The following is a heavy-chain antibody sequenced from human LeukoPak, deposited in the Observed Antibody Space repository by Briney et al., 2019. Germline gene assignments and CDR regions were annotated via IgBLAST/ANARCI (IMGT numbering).Heavy chain of an antibody. D-gene: IGHD3-10*01. CDR1: GGSISSSSYY. J-gene: IGHJ4*02. Sequence: PSETLSLTCTVSGGSISSSSYYWGWIRLPPGKGLEWIGSIYYSGSTYYNPSLKSRVTISVDTSKNQFSLKLSSVTAADTAVYYCARQGVRGAPFDYWGQGTLVTVSS. CDR3: ARQGVRGAPFDY. CDR2: IYYSGST. V-gene: IGHV4-39*01.